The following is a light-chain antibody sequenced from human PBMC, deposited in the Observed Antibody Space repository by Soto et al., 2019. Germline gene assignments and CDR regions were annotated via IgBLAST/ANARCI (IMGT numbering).Light chain of an antibody. V-gene: IGKV3-20*01. Sequence: EIVLTQSPGTLSLSPGERATLSCRASQSVSGSYLAWYQQTPGQAPRLLIFGASNRATGIPDRFSGSGSGTDFTLTISRLEPEDFGVYYCQQYYSSRTFGQGTKLEI. CDR2: GAS. CDR3: QQYYSSRT. J-gene: IGKJ2*02. CDR1: QSVSGSY.